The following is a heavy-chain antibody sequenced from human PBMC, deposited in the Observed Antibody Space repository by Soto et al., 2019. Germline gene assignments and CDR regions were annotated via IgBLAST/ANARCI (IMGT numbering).Heavy chain of an antibody. D-gene: IGHD3-22*01. CDR2: ISDGAGST. CDR1: GFTFSSYA. Sequence: EVQLLESGGGLVQSGGSLRLSCAASGFTFSSYAMTWVRQAPGKGLEWVSTISDGAGSTYYADSVKGRFTISRDNSKNTLYLQMNSLRAEDTAVYYCAKANEVVVVINLDYWGQGTLVTVSS. V-gene: IGHV3-23*01. CDR3: AKANEVVVVINLDY. J-gene: IGHJ4*02.